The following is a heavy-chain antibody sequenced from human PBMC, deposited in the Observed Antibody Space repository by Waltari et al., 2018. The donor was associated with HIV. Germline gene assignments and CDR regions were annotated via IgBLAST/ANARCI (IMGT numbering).Heavy chain of an antibody. CDR1: GYSFTSYW. CDR3: ARANSNHCSSTSCYPYWFDP. Sequence: EVQLVQSGAEVKKPGESLKISCKGSGYSFTSYWIGWVRQMPGKGLGWMGVIYPGDTDTTYSPSFQGQVTISADKSISTAYLQWSSLKASDTAMYYCARANSNHCSSTSCYPYWFDPWGQGTLVTVSS. CDR2: IYPGDTDT. V-gene: IGHV5-51*01. J-gene: IGHJ5*02. D-gene: IGHD2-2*01.